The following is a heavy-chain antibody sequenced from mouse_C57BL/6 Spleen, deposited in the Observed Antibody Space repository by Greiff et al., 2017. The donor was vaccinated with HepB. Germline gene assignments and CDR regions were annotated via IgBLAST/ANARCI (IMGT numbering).Heavy chain of an antibody. Sequence: EVQLQESGPGLVKPSQSLSLTCSVTGYSITSGYYWNWIRQFPGNKLEWMGYISYDGSNNYNPSLKNRISITRDTSKNQFFLKLNSVTTEDTATYYCASGIYYYAMDYWGQGTSVTVSS. CDR1: GYSITSGYY. CDR3: ASGIYYYAMDY. CDR2: ISYDGSN. J-gene: IGHJ4*01. V-gene: IGHV3-6*01.